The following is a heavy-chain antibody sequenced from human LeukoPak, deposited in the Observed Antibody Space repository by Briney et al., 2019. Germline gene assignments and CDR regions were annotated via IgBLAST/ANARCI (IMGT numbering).Heavy chain of an antibody. J-gene: IGHJ5*02. D-gene: IGHD1-1*01. V-gene: IGHV4-59*01. CDR3: AREGTAGTKLNWFDP. Sequence: PSETLSLTCTVSGGSISSYYWSWIRQPPAKGLEWIGYISYSGSTNFNPSLKSRATISVDTSKNQFSLKLSSVTAADTAVYYCAREGTAGTKLNWFDPWGQGTLVTVSS. CDR1: GGSISSYY. CDR2: ISYSGST.